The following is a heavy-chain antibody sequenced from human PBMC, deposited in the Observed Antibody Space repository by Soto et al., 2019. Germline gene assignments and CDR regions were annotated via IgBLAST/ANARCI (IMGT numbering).Heavy chain of an antibody. CDR1: GGSISSGDYY. CDR2: IYYSGST. CDR3: ASNSYGYTFHAY. J-gene: IGHJ4*02. V-gene: IGHV4-30-4*01. D-gene: IGHD5-18*01. Sequence: SETLSLTCTVSGGSISSGDYYWSWIRQPPGKGLEWIGYIYYSGSTYYNPSLKSRVTISVDTSKNQFSLKLSSVTAADTAVYYCASNSYGYTFHAYWGQGTLVTGSS.